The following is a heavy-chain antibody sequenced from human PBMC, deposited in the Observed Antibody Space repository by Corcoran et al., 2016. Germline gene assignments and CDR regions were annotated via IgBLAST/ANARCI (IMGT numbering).Heavy chain of an antibody. V-gene: IGHV4-59*01. J-gene: IGHJ4*02. D-gene: IGHD2-21*02. Sequence: QVQLQESGPGLVKPSETLSLTCTVSGGSISSYYWSWIRQPPGKGLEWIGYIYYSGSTNYNPSLKSRVTISVDTSKNQFSLKLSSVTAADTAVYYCARSRGYCGGDCSLYYFDYWGQGTLVTVSS. CDR1: GGSISSYY. CDR3: ARSRGYCGGDCSLYYFDY. CDR2: IYYSGST.